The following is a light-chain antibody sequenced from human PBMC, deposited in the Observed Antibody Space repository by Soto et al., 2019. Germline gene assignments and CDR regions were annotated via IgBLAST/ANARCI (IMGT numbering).Light chain of an antibody. CDR3: YSYEGSYTYV. CDR2: DVT. V-gene: IGLV2-11*01. Sequence: QSALTQPRSVSGSPGQSVTISCTGTSSDVGAYNYVSWYQQHPGKAPKLMIYDVTKRPSGVPDRFSGSKSGNTASLTISGLQAEDEADYYCYSYEGSYTYVFGTGTKLTVL. J-gene: IGLJ1*01. CDR1: SSDVGAYNY.